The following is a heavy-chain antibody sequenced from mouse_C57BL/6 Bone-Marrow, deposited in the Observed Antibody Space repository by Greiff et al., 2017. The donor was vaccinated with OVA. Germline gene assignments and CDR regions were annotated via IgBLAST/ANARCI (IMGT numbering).Heavy chain of an antibody. V-gene: IGHV1-84*01. Sequence: LMESGPELVKPGASVKISCKASGYTFTDYYINWVKQRPGQGLEWIGWIYPGSGNTKYNEKFKGKATLTVDTSSSTAYMQLSSLTSEGSAVYVCAREGYVYAMDDWGQGTSVTVSS. CDR1: GYTFTDYY. CDR3: AREGYVYAMDD. CDR2: IYPGSGNT. D-gene: IGHD2-2*01. J-gene: IGHJ4*01.